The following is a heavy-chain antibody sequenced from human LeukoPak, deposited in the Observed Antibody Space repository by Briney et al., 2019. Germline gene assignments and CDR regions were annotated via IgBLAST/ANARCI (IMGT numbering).Heavy chain of an antibody. D-gene: IGHD6-13*01. CDR2: IWYDGSNK. V-gene: IGHV3-33*06. CDR3: AKFSAAALVPPDY. Sequence: GGSLRLSXAASGFTFSSYGMHWVRQAPGKGLEWVAVIWYDGSNKYYADSVKGRFTISRDNSKNTLYLQMNSLRAEDTAVYYCAKFSAAALVPPDYWGQGTLVTVSS. CDR1: GFTFSSYG. J-gene: IGHJ4*02.